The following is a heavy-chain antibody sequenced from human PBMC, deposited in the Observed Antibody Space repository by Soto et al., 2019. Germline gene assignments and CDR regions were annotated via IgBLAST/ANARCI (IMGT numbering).Heavy chain of an antibody. CDR3: AKARGGLVDFDY. Sequence: GSRRPPGAASGFTFSSYAMSWVRQAPGKGLEWGSAISGSGGSTYYADPVKGRFTISRDNSKNTLYLQMNSLRAEDTAVYYCAKARGGLVDFDYWGQGTLVTVSS. CDR1: GFTFSSYA. V-gene: IGHV3-23*01. D-gene: IGHD3-10*01. J-gene: IGHJ4*02. CDR2: ISGSGGST.